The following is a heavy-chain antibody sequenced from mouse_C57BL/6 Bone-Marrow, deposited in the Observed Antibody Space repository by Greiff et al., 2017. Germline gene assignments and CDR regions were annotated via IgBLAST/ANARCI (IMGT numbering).Heavy chain of an antibody. V-gene: IGHV1-64*01. CDR3: ARYNGDYQYYCDY. Sequence: VQLQQPGAELVKPGASVKLSCKASGYTFTSYWMTWVKQRPGQGLEWIGLINPNSGGTNYNEKFKSKATLTVDTSSSTAYMQRSSLTSEDSAVYYCARYNGDYQYYCDYGGQGTTLTVSS. CDR2: INPNSGGT. D-gene: IGHD2-13*01. J-gene: IGHJ2*01. CDR1: GYTFTSYW.